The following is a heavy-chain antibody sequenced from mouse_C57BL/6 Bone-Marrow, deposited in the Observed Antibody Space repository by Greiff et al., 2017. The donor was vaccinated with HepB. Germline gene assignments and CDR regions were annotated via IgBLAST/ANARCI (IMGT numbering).Heavy chain of an antibody. CDR1: GFSLTSYG. D-gene: IGHD2-4*01. CDR3: AKSRCDYEGLFAY. Sequence: QVQLQQSGPGLVQPSQSLSITCTVSGFSLTSYGVHWVRQSPGKGLEWLGVIWRGGSTDYNAAFMSRLSITKDNSKSQVFFKMNSLQADDTAIYYCAKSRCDYEGLFAYWGQGTLVTVSA. CDR2: IWRGGST. V-gene: IGHV2-5*01. J-gene: IGHJ3*01.